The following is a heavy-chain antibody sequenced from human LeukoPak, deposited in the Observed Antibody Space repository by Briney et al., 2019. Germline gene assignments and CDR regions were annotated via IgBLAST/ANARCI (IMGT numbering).Heavy chain of an antibody. D-gene: IGHD5-18*01. Sequence: GGSLRLSCAASGFTFSTYSMNWVRQAPGKGLEWVSYISSSSSTIYYADSVKGRFTISRDNAKNSLYLQMNSLRAEDTALYYCAKDIKATPPDTAMVMDAFDIWGQGTMVTVSS. CDR3: AKDIKATPPDTAMVMDAFDI. CDR1: GFTFSTYS. CDR2: ISSSSSTI. J-gene: IGHJ3*02. V-gene: IGHV3-48*01.